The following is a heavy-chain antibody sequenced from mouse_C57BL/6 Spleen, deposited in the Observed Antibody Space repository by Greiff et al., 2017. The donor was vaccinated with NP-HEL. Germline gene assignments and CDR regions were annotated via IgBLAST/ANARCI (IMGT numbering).Heavy chain of an antibody. CDR2: IHPSDSDT. CDR1: GYTFTSYW. Sequence: QVQLQQPGAELVKPGASVKVSCKASGYTFTSYWMHWVKQRPGQGLEWLGRIHPSDSDTNYNQKFKGKATLTVDKSSSTAYMQLSSLTSEDSAVYYCAIPLDSSGYVGYWGQGTTLTVSS. V-gene: IGHV1-74*01. CDR3: AIPLDSSGYVGY. D-gene: IGHD3-2*02. J-gene: IGHJ2*01.